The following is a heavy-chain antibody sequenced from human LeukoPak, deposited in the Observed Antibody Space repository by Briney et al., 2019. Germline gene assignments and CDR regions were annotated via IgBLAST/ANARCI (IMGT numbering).Heavy chain of an antibody. CDR2: ISYDGSNK. V-gene: IGHV3-30*18. D-gene: IGHD3/OR15-3a*01. Sequence: QPGRSLRLSCAASGFSFSSYGMHWVRQAPGKGLEWVAVISYDGSNKYYADSVKGRFTISRDNSKNTLYLQMNSLSAEDTAVYYCAKRTAYYSGPFEYWGQGTLVTVSS. J-gene: IGHJ4*02. CDR3: AKRTAYYSGPFEY. CDR1: GFSFSSYG.